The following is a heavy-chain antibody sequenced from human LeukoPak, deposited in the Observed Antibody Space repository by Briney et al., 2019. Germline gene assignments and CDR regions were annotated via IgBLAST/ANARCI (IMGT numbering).Heavy chain of an antibody. CDR1: EFTFSRYS. V-gene: IGHV3-21*01. CDR3: ATGGPEGRKYSSSFPLDP. CDR2: ISSSSSYI. J-gene: IGHJ5*02. D-gene: IGHD6-13*01. Sequence: PGGSLRLSCAASEFTFSRYSMNWVRQAPGKGLEWVSSISSSSSYIYYADSVKGRFTISRDNAKNSLYLQMNSLRAEDTAVYYCATGGPEGRKYSSSFPLDPWGQGTLVTVSS.